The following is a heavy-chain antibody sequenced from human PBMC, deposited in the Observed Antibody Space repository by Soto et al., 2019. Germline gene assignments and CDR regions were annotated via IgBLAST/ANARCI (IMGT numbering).Heavy chain of an antibody. D-gene: IGHD6-19*01. J-gene: IGHJ6*02. CDR3: AKGWRYSSGWYYYYYGMDV. CDR1: GFTFSSYG. V-gene: IGHV3-30*18. CDR2: ISYDGSNK. Sequence: QVQLVESGGGVVQPGRSLRLSCAASGFTFSSYGMHWVRQAPGKGLEWVAVISYDGSNKYYVDSVKGRFTISRDNSKNTLYLQMNSLRAEDTAVYYCAKGWRYSSGWYYYYYGMDVWGQGTTVTVSS.